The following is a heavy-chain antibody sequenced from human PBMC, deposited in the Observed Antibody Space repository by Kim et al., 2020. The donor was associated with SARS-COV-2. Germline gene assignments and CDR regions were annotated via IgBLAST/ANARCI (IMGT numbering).Heavy chain of an antibody. CDR1: GGSISSYY. CDR2: IYYSGST. J-gene: IGHJ6*02. V-gene: IGHV4-59*13. D-gene: IGHD4-4*01. CDR3: ARDLRYSNYYYYYGMDV. Sequence: SETLSLTCTVSGGSISSYYWSWIRQPPGKGLEWIGYIYYSGSTNYNPSLKSRVTISVDTSKNQFSLKLSSVTAADTAVYYCARDLRYSNYYYYYGMDVWGQGTTVTVSS.